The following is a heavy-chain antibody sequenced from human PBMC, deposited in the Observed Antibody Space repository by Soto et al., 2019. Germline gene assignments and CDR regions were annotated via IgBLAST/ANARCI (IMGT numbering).Heavy chain of an antibody. CDR1: GFTFSSYA. Sequence: QVQLVESGGGVVQPGRSLRLSCAASGFTFSSYAMHWVRQAPGKGLEWVAVISYDGSNKYYADSVKGRFTISRDNSKNTLYLQMNSPRAEDTAVYYCARAVRAFDYWGQGTPVTVSS. CDR2: ISYDGSNK. V-gene: IGHV3-30-3*01. CDR3: ARAVRAFDY. J-gene: IGHJ4*02.